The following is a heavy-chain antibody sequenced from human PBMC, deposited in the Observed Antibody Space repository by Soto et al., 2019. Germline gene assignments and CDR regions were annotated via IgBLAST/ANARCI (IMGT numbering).Heavy chain of an antibody. J-gene: IGHJ6*02. CDR2: IIPIFGTA. CDR1: GGTFSSYA. D-gene: IGHD2-15*01. CDR3: ARSQGGSSSLDIYYYYYYGMDV. V-gene: IGHV1-69*01. Sequence: QVQLVQSGAEVKKPGSSVKVSCKAPGGTFSSYAISWVRQVPGQGLEWMGGIIPIFGTANYAQKFQGRVTIIADESTSTGYMELSSLRSDDTAVYYCARSQGGSSSLDIYYYYYYGMDVWGQGTTVTVSS.